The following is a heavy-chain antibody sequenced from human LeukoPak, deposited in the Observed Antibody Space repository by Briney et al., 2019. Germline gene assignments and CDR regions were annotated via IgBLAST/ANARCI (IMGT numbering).Heavy chain of an antibody. CDR1: GFTFSSYG. CDR2: IRYDGSNK. D-gene: IGHD6-13*01. J-gene: IGHJ4*02. CDR3: ARDRAGSWSSYFDY. Sequence: GGSLRLSCAASGFTFSSYGMHWVRQAPGKGLEWVAFIRYDGSNKYYADSVKGRFTISRDNSKNTLYLQMNSLRAEDTAVYYCARDRAGSWSSYFDYWGQGTLVTVSS. V-gene: IGHV3-30*02.